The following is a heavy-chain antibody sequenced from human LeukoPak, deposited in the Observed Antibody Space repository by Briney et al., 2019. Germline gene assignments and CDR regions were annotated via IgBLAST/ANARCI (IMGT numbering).Heavy chain of an antibody. V-gene: IGHV1-24*01. Sequence: ASVKVSCKVSGYTLTELSMHWVRQAPGKGLEWMGGFDPEDGETIYAQKFQGRVTITADESTSTAYMELSSLRSEDTAVYYCARVERWAAAAYFDYWGQGTLVTVSS. D-gene: IGHD6-13*01. CDR2: FDPEDGET. CDR3: ARVERWAAAAYFDY. CDR1: GYTLTELS. J-gene: IGHJ4*02.